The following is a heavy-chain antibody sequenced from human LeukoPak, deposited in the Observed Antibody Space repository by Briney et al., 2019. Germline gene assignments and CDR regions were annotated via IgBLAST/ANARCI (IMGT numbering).Heavy chain of an antibody. J-gene: IGHJ4*02. CDR2: ISNDGSRK. D-gene: IGHD3-3*01. CDR3: ARDRAWNYFDY. V-gene: IGHV3-30*03. Sequence: GGSLRLPCAPSGFTFSRHGMHWVRQAPGKGLGWVAIISNDGSRKYYAHSVEGRFTISRDNSKNTLYLQMDSLRAEDTAVYYCARDRAWNYFDYWGQGTLVTVSS. CDR1: GFTFSRHG.